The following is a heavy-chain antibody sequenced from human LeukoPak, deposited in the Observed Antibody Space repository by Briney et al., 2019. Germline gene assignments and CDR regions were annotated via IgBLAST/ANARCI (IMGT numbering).Heavy chain of an antibody. CDR2: ISSTSRSYI. Sequence: GGSLRLSCAASGFTFSDHYMDWVRQAPGKGLEWVSSISSTSRSYIYYADSVKGRFTISRDNAKNSLYLQMNSLRAEDTAVYYCAREHSGYDFPGRDYYYMDVWGKGTTVTVSS. CDR3: AREHSGYDFPGRDYYYMDV. J-gene: IGHJ6*03. D-gene: IGHD5-12*01. CDR1: GFTFSDHY. V-gene: IGHV3-21*01.